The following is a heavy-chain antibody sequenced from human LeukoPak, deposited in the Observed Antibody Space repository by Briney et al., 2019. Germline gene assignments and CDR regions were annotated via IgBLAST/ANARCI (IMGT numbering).Heavy chain of an antibody. D-gene: IGHD2-15*01. V-gene: IGHV4-39*01. CDR3: ARHRRVRGYCSGGSCYNWFDP. J-gene: IGHJ5*02. CDR1: SDSISSSSYY. Sequence: SSETLSLTCTVSSDSISSSSYYWGWIRQPPGKGLEWIVSIYYSGSTYYNPSLKSRVTISVDTSKNQFSLKLSSVTAADTAVYYCARHRRVRGYCSGGSCYNWFDPWGQGTLVTVSS. CDR2: IYYSGST.